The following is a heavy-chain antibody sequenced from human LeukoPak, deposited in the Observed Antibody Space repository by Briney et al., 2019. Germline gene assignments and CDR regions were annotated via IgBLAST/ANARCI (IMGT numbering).Heavy chain of an antibody. J-gene: IGHJ4*02. CDR1: GGSISSSSYY. Sequence: SETLSLTCTVSGGSISSSSYYWGWIRQPPGKGLEWIGSIYYSGSTYYNPSLKSRVTISVDTSKNQFSLKLSSVTAADTAVYYCARAYGGKPLDYWGQGTLVTVSS. D-gene: IGHD4-23*01. CDR2: IYYSGST. V-gene: IGHV4-39*01. CDR3: ARAYGGKPLDY.